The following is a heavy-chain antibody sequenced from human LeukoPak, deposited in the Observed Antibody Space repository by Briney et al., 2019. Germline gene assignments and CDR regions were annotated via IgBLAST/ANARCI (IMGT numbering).Heavy chain of an antibody. V-gene: IGHV4-4*07. D-gene: IGHD3-10*01. CDR2: IYTSGST. Sequence: SETLSLTCTVSGGSISSYYWSWIRQPAGKGLEWIGRIYTSGSTNYNPSLKSRVTMSVDTSKDQFSLKLSSVTAADTAVYYCARESMVRGRSWFDPWGQGTLVTVSS. J-gene: IGHJ5*02. CDR1: GGSISSYY. CDR3: ARESMVRGRSWFDP.